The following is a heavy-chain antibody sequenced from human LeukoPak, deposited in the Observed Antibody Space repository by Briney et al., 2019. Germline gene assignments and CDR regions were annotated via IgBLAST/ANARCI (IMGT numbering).Heavy chain of an antibody. CDR3: ARGGWSLDY. V-gene: IGHV4-59*01. J-gene: IGHJ4*02. Sequence: PSETLSLTCTVSGGSISSYYWSWFRQPPGKGLEWIGYIYYSGTTNYNPSLKSRVTISVDTSKNQFSLKLTPVTAADTAVYYCARGGWSLDYWGQGTLVTVSS. CDR2: IYYSGTT. D-gene: IGHD1-26*01. CDR1: GGSISSYY.